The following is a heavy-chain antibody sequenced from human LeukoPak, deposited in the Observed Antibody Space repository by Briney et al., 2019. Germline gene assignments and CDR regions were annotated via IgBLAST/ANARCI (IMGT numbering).Heavy chain of an antibody. CDR2: IYYSGST. CDR3: ARHSGSYYVVSY. D-gene: IGHD1-26*01. CDR1: GGSISSSSYY. Sequence: PSETLSLTXTVSGGSISSSSYYWGWICQPPGKGLEWIGSIYYSGSTYYNPSLKSRVTISVDTSKNQFSLKRSSVTAADTAVYYCARHSGSYYVVSYWGQGTLVTVSS. J-gene: IGHJ4*02. V-gene: IGHV4-39*01.